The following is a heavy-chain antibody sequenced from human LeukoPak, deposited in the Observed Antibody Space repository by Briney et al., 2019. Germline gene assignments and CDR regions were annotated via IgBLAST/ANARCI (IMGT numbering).Heavy chain of an antibody. V-gene: IGHV1-69*04. CDR1: GGTFSSYA. Sequence: GASVKLSCKASGGTFSSYAISWVRQAPGQGLEWMGRIIPIFGIANYAQKFQGRVTITADKSTSTAYMELSSLRSEDTAVYCSACRRRTWNDLFDYWGQGTLVTVSS. CDR3: ACRRRTWNDLFDY. J-gene: IGHJ4*02. CDR2: IIPIFGIA. D-gene: IGHD1-1*01.